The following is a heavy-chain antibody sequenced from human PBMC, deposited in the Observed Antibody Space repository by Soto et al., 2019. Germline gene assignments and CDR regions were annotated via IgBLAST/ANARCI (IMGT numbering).Heavy chain of an antibody. D-gene: IGHD5-18*01. CDR1: GDSVSSKSAA. CDR3: ARDSGYSYGYYFDYYYYGMDV. V-gene: IGHV6-1*01. Sequence: PSQTLSLTCAISGDSVSSKSAAWNWIRQSPSRGLEWLGRTYYRSKWYNDYAVSVKSRITINPDTSKNQFSLQLNSVTPEDTAVYYCARDSGYSYGYYFDYYYYGMDVWGQGTTVTVSS. CDR2: TYYRSKWYN. J-gene: IGHJ6*02.